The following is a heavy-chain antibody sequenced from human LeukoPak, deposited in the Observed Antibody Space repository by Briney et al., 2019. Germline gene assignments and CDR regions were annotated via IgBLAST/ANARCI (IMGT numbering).Heavy chain of an antibody. CDR2: IYYSGST. D-gene: IGHD3-22*01. J-gene: IGHJ4*02. CDR3: AREVSYDSSGPPRDY. Sequence: PSETLSLTCTVSGGSISSSSYYWGWIRQPPGKGLEWIGSIYYSGSTYYNPSLKSRVTISVDTSKNQFSLKLSSVTAADTAVYYCAREVSYDSSGPPRDYWGQGTLVTVSS. CDR1: GGSISSSSYY. V-gene: IGHV4-39*07.